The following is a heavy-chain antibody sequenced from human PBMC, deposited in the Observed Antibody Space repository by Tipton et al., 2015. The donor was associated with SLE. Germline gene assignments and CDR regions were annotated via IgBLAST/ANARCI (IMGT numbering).Heavy chain of an antibody. D-gene: IGHD1/OR15-1a*01. CDR1: GFTFSSYW. Sequence: SLRLSCAGSGFTFSSYWMTWVRQAPGKGLEWVAHINEDESEIFYVDSVKGRFTISRDNAKNSLYLEMNSLRPEDTAVYYCVRGPLRTTAGMKWGQGALVTVSS. V-gene: IGHV3-7*04. J-gene: IGHJ4*02. CDR2: INEDESEI. CDR3: VRGPLRTTAGMK.